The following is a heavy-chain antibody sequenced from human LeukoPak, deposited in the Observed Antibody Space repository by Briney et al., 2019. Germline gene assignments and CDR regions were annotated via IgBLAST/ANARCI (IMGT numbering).Heavy chain of an antibody. V-gene: IGHV3-74*01. CDR1: GFTFRDYW. J-gene: IGHJ4*02. CDR2: INSDGTAI. D-gene: IGHD1-26*01. CDR3: VRDIAGAFGY. Sequence: PGGSLRLSCAASGFTFRDYWMHWVRQVPGKEPVWVARINSDGTAISHADSVKGRFTISRDNDKNMVYLQLSSSRADDTAVYYCVRDIAGAFGYWGQGTLVTVSS.